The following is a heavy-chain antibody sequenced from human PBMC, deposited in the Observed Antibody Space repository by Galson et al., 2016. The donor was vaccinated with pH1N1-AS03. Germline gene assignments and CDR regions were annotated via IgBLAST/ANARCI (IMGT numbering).Heavy chain of an antibody. D-gene: IGHD4-23*01. V-gene: IGHV3-20*04. Sequence: SLRLSCAVSGFIYNDYGMSWVRQVPGKGLEWVSGVNWNGHNTAYADSVKGRFTISRDDAKNSLYLQMDSLRADDTALCYCVRDFRGAAVTGFFGFWGQGTLFTVSS. CDR3: VRDFRGAAVTGFFGF. CDR1: GFIYNDYG. J-gene: IGHJ4*02. CDR2: VNWNGHNT.